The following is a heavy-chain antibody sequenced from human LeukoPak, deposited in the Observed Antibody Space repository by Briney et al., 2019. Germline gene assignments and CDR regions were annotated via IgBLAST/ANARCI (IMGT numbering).Heavy chain of an antibody. Sequence: GGSLRLSCDASGFSISDYYMSWVRQAPGKGLEWVGFIRSKAYGGTIEYAASVKGRFTMSRDDSKSIAYLQMNSLKTEDTAVYYCTPRDVFEYWGQGTLVTVS. CDR1: GFSISDYY. CDR2: IRSKAYGGTI. V-gene: IGHV3-49*04. CDR3: TPRDVFEY. J-gene: IGHJ4*02.